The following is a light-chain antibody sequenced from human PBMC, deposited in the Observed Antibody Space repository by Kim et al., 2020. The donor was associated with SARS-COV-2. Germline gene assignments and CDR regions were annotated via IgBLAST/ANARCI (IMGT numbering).Light chain of an antibody. CDR3: HLFNDYPWT. CDR1: ESISSR. CDR2: KAS. Sequence: DIQMTQSPSTLSASVGDRVTITCRASESISSRLAWYQQKSVKAPKLVIYKASTLESGVPSRFSGSGSGTEFTLTINSLQPDDCATKCFHLFNDYPWTLGLGTKVEIK. J-gene: IGKJ1*01. V-gene: IGKV1-5*03.